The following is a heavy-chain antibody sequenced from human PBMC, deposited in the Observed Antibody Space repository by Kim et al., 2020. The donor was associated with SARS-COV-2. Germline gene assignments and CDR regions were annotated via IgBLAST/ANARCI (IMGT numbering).Heavy chain of an antibody. CDR2: ST. CDR3: ASGNYYRIDY. J-gene: IGHJ4*02. V-gene: IGHV4-4*07. Sequence: STNYNPSLKSRVTMSVDTSKNQFSLKLSSVSAADTAVYYCASGNYYRIDYWGQGTLVTVSS. D-gene: IGHD1-26*01.